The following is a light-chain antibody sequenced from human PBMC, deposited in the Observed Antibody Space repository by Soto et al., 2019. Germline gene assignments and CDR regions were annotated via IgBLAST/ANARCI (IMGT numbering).Light chain of an antibody. CDR3: PHYGRSPS. Sequence: ETTLTQSPDTLSLSPGEGATLSCRASQIIGSAYSAWYQQKPGQAPRLLIFGESTRDTDTPHRFSGSGSGRDFTLTISGRECEDVGLYCCPHYGRSPSFGRGTKGESK. CDR1: QIIGSAY. CDR2: GES. J-gene: IGKJ1*01. V-gene: IGKV3-20*01.